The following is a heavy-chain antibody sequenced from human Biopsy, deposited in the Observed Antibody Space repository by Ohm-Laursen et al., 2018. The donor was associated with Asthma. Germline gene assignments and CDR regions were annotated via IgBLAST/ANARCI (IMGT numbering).Heavy chain of an antibody. Sequence: GASVKVSCKASGYTFIGCHIHWMRQAPGQGLGWMGRINPNSGGTNYAQKFQGRVTMTRDTSISTAYMEVSRLRSDDTAVYYCARGQKSAGDRWFDPWGQGTLVTVSS. J-gene: IGHJ5*02. V-gene: IGHV1-2*06. CDR3: ARGQKSAGDRWFDP. CDR1: GYTFIGCH. CDR2: INPNSGGT. D-gene: IGHD6-13*01.